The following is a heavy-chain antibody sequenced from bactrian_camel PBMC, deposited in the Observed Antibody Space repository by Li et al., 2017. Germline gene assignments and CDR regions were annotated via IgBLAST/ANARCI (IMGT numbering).Heavy chain of an antibody. D-gene: IGHD3*01. CDR1: SNLCM. V-gene: IGHV3S54*01. CDR3: AADDRGSRYCTGATFLY. J-gene: IGHJ4*01. Sequence: VQLVESGGGSVQAGGSLSLSCRASSNLCMGWFRQAPGNEREAVAAICTGDGRAYYYDDSVKGRFTLSRDNDKNTVYLQMNSLKPEDSAMYYCAADDRGSRYCTGATFLYWGQGTQVTVS. CDR2: ICTGDGRA.